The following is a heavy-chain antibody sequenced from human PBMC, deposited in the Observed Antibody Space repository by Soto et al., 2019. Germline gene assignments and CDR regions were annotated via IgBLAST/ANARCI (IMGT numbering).Heavy chain of an antibody. CDR2: IKQDGSEK. CDR3: ARDIAVAANWFDP. V-gene: IGHV3-7*01. Sequence: EVQLVESGGGLVQPGGSLRLSCAASGFTFSSYWMSWVRQAPGKGLEWVANIKQDGSEKYYVDSVKGRFTISRDNAKNSLYLPMNSLRDEDTAVYYCARDIAVAANWFDPWGQGTLVTVSS. J-gene: IGHJ5*02. D-gene: IGHD6-19*01. CDR1: GFTFSSYW.